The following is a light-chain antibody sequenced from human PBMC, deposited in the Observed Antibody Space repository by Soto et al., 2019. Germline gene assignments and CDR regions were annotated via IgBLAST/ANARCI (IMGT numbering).Light chain of an antibody. V-gene: IGKV3-20*01. CDR1: QSVYVN. CDR3: QQYSGSPFT. J-gene: IGKJ3*01. Sequence: EIVLTQSPGTLSLSPGEEATLSCRASQSVYVNLAWYQQKPGQSPRLLIYGASTRATDIPDRFSGSGSDTDFALTISRLEPEDFAVYYCQQYSGSPFTFGPGTKVNIK. CDR2: GAS.